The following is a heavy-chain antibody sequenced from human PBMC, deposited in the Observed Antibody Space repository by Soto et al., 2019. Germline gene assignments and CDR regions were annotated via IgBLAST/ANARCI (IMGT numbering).Heavy chain of an antibody. J-gene: IGHJ4*02. V-gene: IGHV1-8*01. Sequence: HVQLVQSGAEVKKPGASVKVSCQASGYTFTGYDINWVRQATGQWLEWLGWMNPSSGNTGYAQKFQGRVTMTRNTSITTAYMELSSLRSEDTAVYYCARALYDSGGKRPFDYWGQGALVTVSS. CDR2: MNPSSGNT. D-gene: IGHD4-17*01. CDR1: GYTFTGYD. CDR3: ARALYDSGGKRPFDY.